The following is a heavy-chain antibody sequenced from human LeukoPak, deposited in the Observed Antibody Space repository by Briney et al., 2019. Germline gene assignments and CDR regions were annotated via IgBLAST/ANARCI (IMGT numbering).Heavy chain of an antibody. V-gene: IGHV4-59*01. CDR3: ARVQGYSGYGSATD. Sequence: PSETLSLTCTVSGGSISSYYWSWIRQPPGKGLEWIGYIYYSGSTSYNPSLKSRVTISVGTSKNQFSLKLSSVTAADTAVYYCARVQGYSGYGSATDWGQGTLVTVSS. CDR1: GGSISSYY. J-gene: IGHJ4*02. D-gene: IGHD5-12*01. CDR2: IYYSGST.